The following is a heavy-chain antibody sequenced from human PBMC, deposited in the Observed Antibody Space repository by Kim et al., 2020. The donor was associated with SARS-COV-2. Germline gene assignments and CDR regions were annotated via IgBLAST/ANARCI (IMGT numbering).Heavy chain of an antibody. CDR2: ISGSGGST. J-gene: IGHJ4*02. V-gene: IGHV3-23*01. CDR3: AKDTPRDVPAATYYFDY. Sequence: GGSLRLSCAASGFTFSSYAMSWVRQAPGKGLEWVSAISGSGGSTYYADSVKGRFTISRDNSKNTLYLQMNSLRAEDTAVYYCAKDTPRDVPAATYYFDYWGQGTLVTVSS. D-gene: IGHD2-2*01. CDR1: GFTFSSYA.